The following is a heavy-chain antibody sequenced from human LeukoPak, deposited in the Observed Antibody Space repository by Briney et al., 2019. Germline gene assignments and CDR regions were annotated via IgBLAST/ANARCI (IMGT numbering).Heavy chain of an antibody. CDR2: IYHNGNT. Sequence: SETLSLTCDVSGYSISSGYYWGWIRPPPGKGVEWIGTIYHNGNTYYNPSLNSRATISVDTSRNQFSLELSSVTAADTAVLYCGRARYNYGDSDYWGQGTLVTVSS. J-gene: IGHJ4*02. D-gene: IGHD5-18*01. CDR1: GYSISSGYY. V-gene: IGHV4-38-2*01. CDR3: GRARYNYGDSDY.